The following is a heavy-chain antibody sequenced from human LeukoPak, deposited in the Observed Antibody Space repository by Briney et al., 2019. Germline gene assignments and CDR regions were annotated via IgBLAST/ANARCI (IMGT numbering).Heavy chain of an antibody. CDR2: IYYSGST. V-gene: IGHV4-31*03. D-gene: IGHD3-3*01. J-gene: IGHJ4*02. Sequence: SETLSLTCTVSGGSISSGGYYWSWIRQHPGKGLEWIGYIYYSGSTYYNPSLKSRVTISVDTSKNQFSLKLSSVTAADTAVYYCARGFGVVEKGFDYWGQGTLVTVSS. CDR1: GGSISSGGYY. CDR3: ARGFGVVEKGFDY.